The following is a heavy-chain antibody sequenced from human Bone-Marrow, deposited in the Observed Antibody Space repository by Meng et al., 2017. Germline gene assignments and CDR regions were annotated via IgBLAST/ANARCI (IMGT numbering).Heavy chain of an antibody. CDR2: IYYSGST. CDR1: GGSISSYY. D-gene: IGHD3-10*01. V-gene: IGHV4-59*01. CDR3: ARSYSSLVFYYYYYGMDV. J-gene: IGHJ6*02. Sequence: GSLRLSCTVSGGSISSYYWSWIRQPPGKGLEWIGYIYYSGSTNYNPSLKSRVTISVDTSKNQFSLKLSSVTAADTAVYYCARSYSSLVFYYYYYGMDVWGQGTTVTVSS.